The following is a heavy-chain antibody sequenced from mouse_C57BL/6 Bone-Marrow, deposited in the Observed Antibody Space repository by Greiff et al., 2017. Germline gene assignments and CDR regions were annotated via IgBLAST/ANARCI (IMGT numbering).Heavy chain of an antibody. CDR3: ARSDYYGSSLIAY. D-gene: IGHD1-1*01. Sequence: QVHVKQSGPELVKPGASVKLSFKASGYTFTSSDINWVKQRPGQGLEWIGWIYPRDGSTKYNEKFKGKATLTVDTSSSTAYMEPHSLTSEDSAVYFCARSDYYGSSLIAYWGQGTLVTVSA. CDR1: GYTFTSSD. J-gene: IGHJ3*01. CDR2: IYPRDGST. V-gene: IGHV1-85*01.